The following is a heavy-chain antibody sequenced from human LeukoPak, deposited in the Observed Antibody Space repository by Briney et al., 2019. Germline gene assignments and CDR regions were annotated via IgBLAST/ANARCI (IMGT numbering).Heavy chain of an antibody. D-gene: IGHD3-22*01. J-gene: IGHJ4*02. Sequence: PGGSLRLSCAASGFTFRNSNMNWVRQAPGKGLEWLSFISGSSGTTYYAASVKGRFTISSDNAQNSLYLHMNSLRAEDTAVYYCARDYYDSTGQSYFASWGQGTLVTVSS. CDR2: ISGSSGTT. CDR3: ARDYYDSTGQSYFAS. V-gene: IGHV3-48*04. CDR1: GFTFRNSN.